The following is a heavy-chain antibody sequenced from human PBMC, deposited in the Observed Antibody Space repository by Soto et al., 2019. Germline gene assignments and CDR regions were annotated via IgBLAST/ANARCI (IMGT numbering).Heavy chain of an antibody. CDR3: ARTGNRRIAVAGTHYYYGMDV. Sequence: QVQLVQSGAEVKKPGSSVKVSCKASGGTFSSYAISWVRQAPGQGLEWMGGIIPIFGTANYAQKFQGRVKITADESTSTTYMELSSLRSEDTAVYYCARTGNRRIAVAGTHYYYGMDVWGQGTTVTVSS. D-gene: IGHD6-19*01. CDR2: IIPIFGTA. J-gene: IGHJ6*02. V-gene: IGHV1-69*01. CDR1: GGTFSSYA.